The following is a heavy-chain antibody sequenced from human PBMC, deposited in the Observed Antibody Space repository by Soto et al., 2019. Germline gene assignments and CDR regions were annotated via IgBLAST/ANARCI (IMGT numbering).Heavy chain of an antibody. CDR1: GYTFASYD. CDR3: ARRDGYHFNWLDS. CDR2: MNPNSNNT. J-gene: IGHJ5*01. Sequence: QVQLVQSGAEVKTPGASVKVSCKASGYTFASYDMNWVRQAPGQGLEWMGWMNPNSNNTGYAQKFQGRLTMTRDIALSIAHMELSSMRNEDTAVYYCARRDGYHFNWLDSWGQGTLVTVSA. V-gene: IGHV1-8*01. D-gene: IGHD2-21*01.